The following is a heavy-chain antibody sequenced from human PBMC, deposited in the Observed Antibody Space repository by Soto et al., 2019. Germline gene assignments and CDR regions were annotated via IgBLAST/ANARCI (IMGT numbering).Heavy chain of an antibody. J-gene: IGHJ4*02. CDR3: ARHGPIAAAGTVFDY. CDR1: GGSISSYY. CDR2: IYYSGST. Sequence: QVQLQESGPGLVKPSETLSLTCTVSGGSISSYYWSWIRQPPGKGLEWIGYIYYSGSTNYNPSLMSRVTISVNTSKNQCSLRLSSVTAADTAVYYCARHGPIAAAGTVFDYWGQGTLVTVSS. D-gene: IGHD6-13*01. V-gene: IGHV4-59*08.